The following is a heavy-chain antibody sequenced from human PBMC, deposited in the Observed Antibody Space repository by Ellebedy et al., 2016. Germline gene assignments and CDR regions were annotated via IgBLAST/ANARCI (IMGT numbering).Heavy chain of an antibody. CDR1: GLSLTSFF. V-gene: IGHV3-23*01. Sequence: GESLKISXTASGLSLTSFFMSWVRQAPGKGLEWVSTISAGSDTTRLADSVKGRFTISRDSSKNSVYLRMNNLRVEDTAVYYCARPSGGIVLYYFDYWGQGTLVTVSS. CDR2: ISAGSDTT. CDR3: ARPSGGIVLYYFDY. D-gene: IGHD1-26*01. J-gene: IGHJ4*02.